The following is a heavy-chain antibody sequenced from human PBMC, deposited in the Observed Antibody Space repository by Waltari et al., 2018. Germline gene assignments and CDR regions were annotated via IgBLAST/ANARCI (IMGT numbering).Heavy chain of an antibody. J-gene: IGHJ6*03. CDR3: ARAQGRNWGPYYYYYYYMDV. CDR1: GGSISSYY. D-gene: IGHD7-27*01. CDR2: IYYSGST. V-gene: IGHV4-59*01. Sequence: QVQLQESGPGLVKPSETLSLTCTVSGGSISSYYWSWIRPPPGKGLEWIGYIYYSGSTNYNPSLKSRVTISVDTSKNQFSLKLSSLRSEDTAVYYCARAQGRNWGPYYYYYYYMDVWGKGTTVTVSS.